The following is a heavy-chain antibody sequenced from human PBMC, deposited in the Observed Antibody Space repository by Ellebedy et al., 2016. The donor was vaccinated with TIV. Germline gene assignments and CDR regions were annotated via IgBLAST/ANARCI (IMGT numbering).Heavy chain of an antibody. CDR2: CRNKLKSHST. CDR1: GFTFSSYW. Sequence: GESLKISCAASGFTFSSYWMSWVRQAPGKGLEWVGRCRNKLKSHSTDYGASVKGRFAISRDDSRNSLYLQMNSLKTDDTAVYYCVRWDRGNPGSWGQGTRVTVS. J-gene: IGHJ4*02. CDR3: VRWDRGNPGS. V-gene: IGHV3-72*01. D-gene: IGHD1-14*01.